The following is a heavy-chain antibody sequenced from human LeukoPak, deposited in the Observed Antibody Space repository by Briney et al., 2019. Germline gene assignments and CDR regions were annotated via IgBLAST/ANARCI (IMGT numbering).Heavy chain of an antibody. D-gene: IGHD1-26*01. V-gene: IGHV6-1*01. Sequence: SQTLSLTCAISGDSVSSNSAAWNWIRQSPSRGLEWLGRTYYRSKWYNDYAVSVKSRITISPDTSKNQFSLQLNSVTPEDTAVYYCAREVDIVGATSSALDYWGQGTLVTVSS. CDR1: GDSVSSNSAA. CDR3: AREVDIVGATSSALDY. CDR2: TYYRSKWYN. J-gene: IGHJ4*02.